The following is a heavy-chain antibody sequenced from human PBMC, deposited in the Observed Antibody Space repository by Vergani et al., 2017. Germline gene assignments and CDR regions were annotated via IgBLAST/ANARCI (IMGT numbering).Heavy chain of an antibody. D-gene: IGHD1-26*01. Sequence: VQLVESGGGVVQPGRSLRLSCAASGFTFSSYAMHWVRQAPGKGLEWVAVISYDGSNKYYADSVKGRFTISRDNSKNTLYLQMNSLRAEDTAVYYCARDVVGDAFDIWGQGTMVTVSS. CDR1: GFTFSSYA. CDR3: ARDVVGDAFDI. J-gene: IGHJ3*02. CDR2: ISYDGSNK. V-gene: IGHV3-30-3*01.